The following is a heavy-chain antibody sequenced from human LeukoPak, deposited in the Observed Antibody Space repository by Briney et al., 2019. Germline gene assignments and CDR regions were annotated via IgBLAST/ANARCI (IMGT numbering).Heavy chain of an antibody. Sequence: GGSLRLSCAASGFTFSSYGMSWVRQAPGKGLEWVSAISGSGGSTYYADSVKGRFTISRENAKNSLYLQMNSLRAGDTAVYYCARSPLTGGDAFDIWGQGTMVTVSS. J-gene: IGHJ3*02. V-gene: IGHV3-23*01. CDR1: GFTFSSYG. CDR3: ARSPLTGGDAFDI. D-gene: IGHD7-27*01. CDR2: ISGSGGST.